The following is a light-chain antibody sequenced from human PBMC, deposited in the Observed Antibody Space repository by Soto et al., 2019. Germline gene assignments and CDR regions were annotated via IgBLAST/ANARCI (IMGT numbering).Light chain of an antibody. CDR1: QGVGNS. CDR2: SAS. Sequence: DLQMTQSPSSLSASVGDRVTITCRASQGVGNSLAWIQQKPGEAPKSLISSASSLHSGVPSKFSGSGSWTDFTLTISSLQPEDFATYYCLQYKTYPFTFGPGTKVEIK. J-gene: IGKJ3*01. V-gene: IGKV1-16*02. CDR3: LQYKTYPFT.